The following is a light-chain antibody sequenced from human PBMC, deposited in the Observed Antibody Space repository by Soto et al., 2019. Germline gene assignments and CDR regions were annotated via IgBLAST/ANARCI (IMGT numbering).Light chain of an antibody. V-gene: IGLV6-57*04. Sequence: NFMLTQPHSVSESPEKTVTISCTRSSGSIASNYVQWYQQRPGSAPTTVIYKDNQRPSGVPDRFSGSKSGNTASLTISRLQAEDEAHYYCSSYTTAYTQVFGGGTKLTVL. CDR1: SGSIASNY. CDR2: KDN. J-gene: IGLJ3*02. CDR3: SSYTTAYTQV.